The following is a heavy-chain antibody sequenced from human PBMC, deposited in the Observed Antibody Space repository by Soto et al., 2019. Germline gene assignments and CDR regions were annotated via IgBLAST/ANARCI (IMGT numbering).Heavy chain of an antibody. Sequence: VQLVESGGGVVQPGRSLRLSCAASGFTFSDYAMHWVRQAPGKGLEWVAVVSHDGRNTHYADSVKGRFTISRDSSKNTVSLDMTSLRAEDTAVYYCAKGGRHWLVTSDFNYWGQGALVTVSS. CDR3: AKGGRHWLVTSDFNY. D-gene: IGHD6-19*01. CDR2: VSHDGRNT. J-gene: IGHJ4*02. V-gene: IGHV3-30*18. CDR1: GFTFSDYA.